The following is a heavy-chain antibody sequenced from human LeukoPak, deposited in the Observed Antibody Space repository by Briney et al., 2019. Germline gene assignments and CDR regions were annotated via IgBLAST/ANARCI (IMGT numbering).Heavy chain of an antibody. V-gene: IGHV4-34*01. CDR2: INHSGST. CDR1: GGSFSDYY. D-gene: IGHD1-20*01. Sequence: PSETLSLTCAVYGGSFSDYYWSWIRQPPGKGLEWIGEINHSGSTNYNPSLKSRVTISVDTSKNQVSLKLSSMTAADTAVYFCARGHNWKDYWGQGTLVTVSS. CDR3: ARGHNWKDY. J-gene: IGHJ4*02.